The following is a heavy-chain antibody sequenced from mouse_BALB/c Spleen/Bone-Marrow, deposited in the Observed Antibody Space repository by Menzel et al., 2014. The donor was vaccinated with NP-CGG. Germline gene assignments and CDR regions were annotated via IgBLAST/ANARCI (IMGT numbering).Heavy chain of an antibody. CDR1: GFTFSDYY. J-gene: IGHJ4*01. Sequence: EVKLVESGGGLVQPRGSLKLSCATSGFTFSDYYMYWVRQTPEKRLEWVAYISNGGGSTYYPDTVKGRFTISRDNAKNTLYLQMSRLKSEDTAMYYCARGGIYYGMDYWGQGTSGTVSS. V-gene: IGHV5-12*02. CDR3: ARGGIYYGMDY. CDR2: ISNGGGST.